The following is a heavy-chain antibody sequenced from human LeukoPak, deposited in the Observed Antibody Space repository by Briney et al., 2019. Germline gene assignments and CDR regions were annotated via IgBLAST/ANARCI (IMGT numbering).Heavy chain of an antibody. D-gene: IGHD3-22*01. J-gene: IGHJ4*02. CDR1: GGSISSYY. V-gene: IGHV4-59*08. CDR3: ATHRAAYYYDSSGYYIDY. CDR2: IYYSGST. Sequence: SETLSLTCTVSGGSISSYYWSWIRQPPGKGLEWIGYIYYSGSTNYNPSLKSRVTISVDTSKNQFSLKLSSVTAADTAVYYCATHRAAYYYDSSGYYIDYWGQGTLVTVSS.